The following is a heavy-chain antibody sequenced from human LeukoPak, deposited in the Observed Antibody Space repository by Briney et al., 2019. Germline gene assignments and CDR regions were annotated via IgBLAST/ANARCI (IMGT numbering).Heavy chain of an antibody. J-gene: IGHJ6*02. V-gene: IGHV3-30*04. CDR2: IWYDGSNK. CDR3: ARDYYYDSSGYYGDYYYYGMDV. CDR1: GFTFSNYA. D-gene: IGHD3-22*01. Sequence: GGSLRLSCAASGFTFSNYAMHWVRQAPGKGLEWVAVIWYDGSNKYYADSVKGRFTISRDNSKNTLYLQMNSLRSEDTAVYYCARDYYYDSSGYYGDYYYYGMDVWGQGTTVTVSS.